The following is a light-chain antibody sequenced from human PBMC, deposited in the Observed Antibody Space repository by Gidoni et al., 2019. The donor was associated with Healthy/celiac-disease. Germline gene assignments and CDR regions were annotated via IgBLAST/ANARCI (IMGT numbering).Light chain of an antibody. J-gene: IGKJ3*01. CDR2: DAS. Sequence: IQMTQSPSSLSASVGDRVTIICQASQDISNYLKWYQQKPGKAPKLLIYDASNLEKGVPSRFSGSGSGTDFTFTISSLQPEDIATYYCQQYDNLLRSTFXHXTKVDIK. CDR1: QDISNY. V-gene: IGKV1-33*01. CDR3: QQYDNLLRST.